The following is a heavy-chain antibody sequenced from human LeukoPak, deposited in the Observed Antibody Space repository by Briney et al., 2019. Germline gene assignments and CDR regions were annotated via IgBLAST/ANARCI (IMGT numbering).Heavy chain of an antibody. CDR1: GFTFSSYG. V-gene: IGHV3-30*02. CDR3: AKDLVVPAATGFDP. Sequence: AGGSLRLSCAASGFTFSSYGMHWVRQAPGKGLEWVAFIRYDGSNKYYADSVKGRFTISRDNSKNTLYLQMNSLRAEDTAVYYCAKDLVVPAATGFDPWGQGTLVTVSS. D-gene: IGHD2-2*01. CDR2: IRYDGSNK. J-gene: IGHJ5*02.